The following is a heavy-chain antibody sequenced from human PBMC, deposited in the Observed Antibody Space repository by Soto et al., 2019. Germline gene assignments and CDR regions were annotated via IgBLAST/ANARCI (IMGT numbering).Heavy chain of an antibody. Sequence: ASVKVSCKASGYTFTSYGISWVRQAPGQGLEWMGWISAYNGNTNYAQKLQGRVTMATDTSTSTAYMELRSLRSDDTAVYYCARGPQESSSGKGYFDYWGQGTLVTVSS. CDR3: ARGPQESSSGKGYFDY. J-gene: IGHJ4*02. CDR2: ISAYNGNT. CDR1: GYTFTSYG. V-gene: IGHV1-18*01. D-gene: IGHD3-22*01.